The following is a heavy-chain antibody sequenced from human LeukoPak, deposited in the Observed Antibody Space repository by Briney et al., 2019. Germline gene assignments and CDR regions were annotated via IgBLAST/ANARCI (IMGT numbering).Heavy chain of an antibody. D-gene: IGHD3-3*01. CDR2: INHSGST. J-gene: IGHJ3*02. V-gene: IGHV4-34*01. CDR3: ARFRITIFGVVTDAFDI. CDR1: GGSFSGYY. Sequence: SETLSLTCAVYGGSFSGYYWSWIRQPPGKGLEWIGEINHSGSTNYNPSLKSRVTISVDTSKNQFSLKLSSVTAADTAVYCCARFRITIFGVVTDAFDIWGQGTMVTVSS.